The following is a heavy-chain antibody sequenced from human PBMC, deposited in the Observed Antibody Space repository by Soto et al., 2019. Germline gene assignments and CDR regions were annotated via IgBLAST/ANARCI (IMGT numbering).Heavy chain of an antibody. J-gene: IGHJ4*02. D-gene: IGHD5-12*01. CDR3: AKFSRGIVATITEYYFDY. CDR2: ISGSGGST. V-gene: IGHV3-23*01. Sequence: EVQLLESGGGLVQPGGSLRLSCAASGFTFSSYAMSWVRQAPGKGLEWVSAISGSGGSTYYADSVKGRFTISRDNSKNTLYLQMNSLRAEDTAVYYCAKFSRGIVATITEYYFDYWGQGTLVTVSS. CDR1: GFTFSSYA.